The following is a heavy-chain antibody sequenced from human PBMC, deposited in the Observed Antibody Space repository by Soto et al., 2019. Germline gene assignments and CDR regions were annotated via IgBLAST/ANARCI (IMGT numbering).Heavy chain of an antibody. D-gene: IGHD6-19*01. J-gene: IGHJ5*02. Sequence: EVQLLESGGGLVQPGGSLRLSCAASGFTFSSYAMSWVRQAPGKGLEWVSAISGSGGSTYYADSVKGRFTISRDNSKNTLYLQMNSLRAEDTAVYYCAKDLGSVAGWERWFDPWGQGTLVTVSS. CDR3: AKDLGSVAGWERWFDP. V-gene: IGHV3-23*01. CDR2: ISGSGGST. CDR1: GFTFSSYA.